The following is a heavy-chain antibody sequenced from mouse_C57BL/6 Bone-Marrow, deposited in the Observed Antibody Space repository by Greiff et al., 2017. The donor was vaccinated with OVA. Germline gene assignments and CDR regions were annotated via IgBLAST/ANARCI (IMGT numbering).Heavy chain of an antibody. CDR3: AHNWAYWYFDV. D-gene: IGHD4-1*01. J-gene: IGHJ1*03. V-gene: IGHV1-55*01. CDR2: ILPGSGST. CDR1: GYTFTSYW. Sequence: VQLQQPGAELVKPGASVKMSCKASGYTFTSYWITWVKQRPGQGLEWIGDILPGSGSTNYNEKFKGKATFTADTSSNTAYMQLSSLTTEDSAIYYCAHNWAYWYFDVWGTGTTVTVSS.